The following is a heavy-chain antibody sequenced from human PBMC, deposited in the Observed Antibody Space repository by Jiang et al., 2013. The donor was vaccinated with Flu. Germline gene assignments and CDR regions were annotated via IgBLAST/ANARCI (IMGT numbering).Heavy chain of an antibody. CDR1: GDSVSTNSAA. Sequence: SQTLSLTCAISGDSVSTNSAAWSWIRQSPSRGLEWLGRTYYRSKWYNDYAVSVKSRITFSPDTSKNQFSLHLNSVTPEDTAVYYCARYYDDNGGYFDYWGQGTLVTVSS. CDR3: ARYYDDNGGYFDY. D-gene: IGHD3-16*01. J-gene: IGHJ4*02. V-gene: IGHV6-1*01. CDR2: TYYRSKWYN.